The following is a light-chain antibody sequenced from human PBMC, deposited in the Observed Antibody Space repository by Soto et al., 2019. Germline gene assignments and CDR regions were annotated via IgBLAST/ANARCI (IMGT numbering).Light chain of an antibody. CDR2: EVS. CDR3: SLYTSSSTYVV. CDR1: SSDVGSYNR. Sequence: QSALTQPPSVSGSPGQSVTISCTGTSSDVGSYNRVSWYQQPPGTAPKLMIYEVSNRPSGVPDRFSGSKSGNTASLTISGLRAEDEADYYCSLYTSSSTYVVFGGGTKLTVL. V-gene: IGLV2-18*01. J-gene: IGLJ2*01.